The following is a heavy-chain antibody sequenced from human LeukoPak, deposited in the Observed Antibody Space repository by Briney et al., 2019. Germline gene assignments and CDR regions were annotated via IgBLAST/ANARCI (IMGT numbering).Heavy chain of an antibody. J-gene: IGHJ4*02. Sequence: PGGPLRLSCAASGFTFSSYGMHWVRQAPGKGLEWVAVIWYDGSNKYYADSVKGRFTTSRDNSKNTLYLQMNSLRAEDTAVYYCAREAGATYYFDYWGQGTLVTVSS. CDR2: IWYDGSNK. V-gene: IGHV3-33*08. CDR1: GFTFSSYG. CDR3: AREAGATYYFDY. D-gene: IGHD1-26*01.